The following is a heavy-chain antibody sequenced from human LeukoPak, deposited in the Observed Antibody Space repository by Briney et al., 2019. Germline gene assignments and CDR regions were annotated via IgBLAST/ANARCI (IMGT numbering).Heavy chain of an antibody. J-gene: IGHJ5*02. D-gene: IGHD4-11*01. CDR3: ARAGLMMTTYKRWFDP. CDR2: INDRGST. V-gene: IGHV4-34*01. Sequence: SETLSLTCAVYGGSFSGYYWGWLRQPPGKGLEWLGEINDRGSTNYKPSLKSRVAISIDTSKNHLSLKLSSVTAADTAVYYCARAGLMMTTYKRWFDPWGQGSLVTVSS. CDR1: GGSFSGYY.